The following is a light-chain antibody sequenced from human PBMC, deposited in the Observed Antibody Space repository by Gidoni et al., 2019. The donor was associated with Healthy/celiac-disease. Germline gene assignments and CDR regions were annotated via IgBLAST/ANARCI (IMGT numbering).Light chain of an antibody. J-gene: IGLJ2*01. Sequence: SYVLPQPPSLSVAPGKTARIPSVGHNIGSKSVHWYQQKPGQAPVLVIYYDSDRPSGIPERFSGSNSGNTATLTISRVEAGDEADYYCQVWDSSSDHVVFGGGTKLTVL. CDR1: NIGSKS. CDR3: QVWDSSSDHVV. CDR2: YDS. V-gene: IGLV3-21*04.